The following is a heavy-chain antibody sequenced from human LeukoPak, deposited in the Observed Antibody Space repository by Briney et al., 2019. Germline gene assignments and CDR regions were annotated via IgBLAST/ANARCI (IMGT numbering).Heavy chain of an antibody. V-gene: IGHV4-39*01. CDR3: AKTDVTIFGALLAYFDY. Sequence: SETLSLTGTVSGGSISSSSYYWGWIRQPPGKGLEWIGSIYYSGSTYYNPSLKSRVTISVDTSKNQFSLKLSSVTAADTAVYYCAKTDVTIFGALLAYFDYWGQGTLVTVSS. J-gene: IGHJ4*02. D-gene: IGHD3-3*01. CDR2: IYYSGST. CDR1: GGSISSSSYY.